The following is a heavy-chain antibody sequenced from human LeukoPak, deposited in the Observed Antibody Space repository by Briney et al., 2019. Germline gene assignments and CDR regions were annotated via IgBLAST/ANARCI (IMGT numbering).Heavy chain of an antibody. V-gene: IGHV1-69*13. CDR2: IIPIFGTA. CDR3: ARAPYRVAARPEDYYYYMDV. D-gene: IGHD6-6*01. CDR1: GYTFTGYY. J-gene: IGHJ6*03. Sequence: SVKVSCKASGYTFTGYYMHWVRQAPGQGLEWMGGIIPIFGTANYAQKFQGRVTITADESTSTAYMELSSLRSEDTAVYYCARAPYRVAARPEDYYYYMDVWGKGTTVTVSS.